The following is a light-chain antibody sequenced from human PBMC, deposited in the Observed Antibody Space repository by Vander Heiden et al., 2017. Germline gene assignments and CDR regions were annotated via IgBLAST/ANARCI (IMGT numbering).Light chain of an antibody. J-gene: IGLJ3*02. V-gene: IGLV1-47*01. CDR1: SSNIGSNH. CDR3: AAWDDSLSGRV. Sequence: QSVLTQPPSASGTPRQRVTTSPSRSSSNIGSNHAYWHQQLPGTAPKHLIYRNNQRPSGVPDRFSGSKSGTSASLAISGLRSEDEADYYCAAWDDSLSGRVFGGGTKLTVL. CDR2: RNN.